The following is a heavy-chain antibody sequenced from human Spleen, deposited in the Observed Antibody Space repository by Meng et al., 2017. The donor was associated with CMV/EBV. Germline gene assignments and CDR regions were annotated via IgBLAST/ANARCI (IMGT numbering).Heavy chain of an antibody. CDR2: ISSSGSVI. CDR1: GFDFSLYS. J-gene: IGHJ4*02. Sequence: GESLKISCVASGFDFSLYSINWVRQAPGKGLEWISYISSSGSVIHNADSVKGRLTVSRDNAKNSLYLQMRSLRVEDTAVCYCARDSQGGYSRYIDYWGQGSLVTVSS. D-gene: IGHD4-11*01. CDR3: ARDSQGGYSRYIDY. V-gene: IGHV3-48*04.